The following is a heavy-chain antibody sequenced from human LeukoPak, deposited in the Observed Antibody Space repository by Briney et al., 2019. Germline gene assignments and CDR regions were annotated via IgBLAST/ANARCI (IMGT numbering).Heavy chain of an antibody. CDR1: GFTFSSYV. J-gene: IGHJ4*02. V-gene: IGHV3-23*01. D-gene: IGHD3-3*01. CDR2: ISYSGGVT. Sequence: GGSLRLSCAASGFTFSSYVMSWVRQAPGKGLEWVSLISYSGGVTYYADSVKGRFTISRDNSKSTLYLQMNSLRAEGTAVYYCAKDKSGPVTIFGVVIIGPFDYWGQGTLVTVSS. CDR3: AKDKSGPVTIFGVVIIGPFDY.